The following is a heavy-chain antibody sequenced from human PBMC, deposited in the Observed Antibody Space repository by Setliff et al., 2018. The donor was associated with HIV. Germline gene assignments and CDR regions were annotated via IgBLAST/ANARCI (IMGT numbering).Heavy chain of an antibody. CDR1: GGSFGDYH. J-gene: IGHJ5*02. CDR3: ARDRHYSGLGSYGP. D-gene: IGHD3-10*01. V-gene: IGHV4-4*07. CDR2: IFRSGTT. Sequence: KTSETLSLTCTLSGGSFGDYHWSWIRQPAGRGLEWIGRIFRSGTTDYKFSLKSRVTISIDTSRNQFSLRLTSVTAEDTAAYYCARDRHYSGLGSYGPWGPGTLVTVSS.